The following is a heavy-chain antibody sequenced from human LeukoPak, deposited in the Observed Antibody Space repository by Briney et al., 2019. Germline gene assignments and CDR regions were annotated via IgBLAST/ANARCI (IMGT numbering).Heavy chain of an antibody. V-gene: IGHV4-34*01. CDR3: ARGRVYYGSGSYYSPFDY. CDR2: INHSGST. D-gene: IGHD3-10*01. CDR1: GGPYNGYY. J-gene: IGHJ4*02. Sequence: MSAETLSLTCALYGGPYNGYYWSWVRQPPGKGLEWIGEINHSGSTNYNPSLKSRVTISVDTSKNQFSLKLSSVTAADTAVYYCARGRVYYGSGSYYSPFDYWGQGTLVTVSS.